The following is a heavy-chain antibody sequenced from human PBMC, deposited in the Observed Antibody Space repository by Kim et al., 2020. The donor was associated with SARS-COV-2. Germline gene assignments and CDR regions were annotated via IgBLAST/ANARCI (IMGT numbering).Heavy chain of an antibody. V-gene: IGHV4-31*03. D-gene: IGHD6-6*01. CDR3: AREYSSSSGLVDY. CDR2: IYYSGST. Sequence: SETLSLTCTVSGGSISSGGYYWSWIRQHPGKGLEWIGYIYYSGSTYYNPSLKSRVTISVDTSKNQFSLKLSSVTAADTAVYYCAREYSSSSGLVDYWGQGTLVTVSS. J-gene: IGHJ4*02. CDR1: GGSISSGGYY.